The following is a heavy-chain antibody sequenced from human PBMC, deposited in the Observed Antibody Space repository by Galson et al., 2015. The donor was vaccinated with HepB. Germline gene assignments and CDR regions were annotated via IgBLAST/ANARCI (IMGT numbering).Heavy chain of an antibody. J-gene: IGHJ6*03. V-gene: IGHV1-46*01. CDR3: ARQGYCSSTSCPGYMDV. Sequence: SVKVSCKASGYTFTSYYMHWVRQAPGQGLEWMGIINPSGGSTSYAQKFQGRVTMTRDTSTSTVYMELSSLRSEDTAVYYCARQGYCSSTSCPGYMDVWGKGTTVTVSS. CDR2: INPSGGST. D-gene: IGHD2-2*01. CDR1: GYTFTSYY.